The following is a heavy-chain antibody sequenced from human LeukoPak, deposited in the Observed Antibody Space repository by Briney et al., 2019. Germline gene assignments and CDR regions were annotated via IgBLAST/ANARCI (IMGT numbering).Heavy chain of an antibody. D-gene: IGHD3-22*01. CDR1: GGSISSSSYY. J-gene: IGHJ4*02. CDR2: IYYSGST. CDR3: ARAWYYYDSSGYYPFDY. V-gene: IGHV4-39*07. Sequence: SETLSLTCTVSGGSISSSSYYWGWIRQPPGKGLEWIGSIYYSGSTYYNPSLKSRVTISVDTSKNQFSLKLSSVTAADTAVYYCARAWYYYDSSGYYPFDYWGQGTLVTVSS.